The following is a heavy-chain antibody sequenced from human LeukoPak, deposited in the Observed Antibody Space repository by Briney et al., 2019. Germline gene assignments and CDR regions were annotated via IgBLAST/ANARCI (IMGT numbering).Heavy chain of an antibody. Sequence: GGSLRLSCAASGFTFSSHSMNWVRQAPGKGLEWVAAISYDGSNKYYADSVKGRFTISRDNSKNTLYLQMNSLRAEDTAVYYCARDLQWAAAGTASPDYWGQGTLVTVSS. CDR1: GFTFSSHS. J-gene: IGHJ4*02. V-gene: IGHV3-30*03. D-gene: IGHD6-13*01. CDR2: ISYDGSNK. CDR3: ARDLQWAAAGTASPDY.